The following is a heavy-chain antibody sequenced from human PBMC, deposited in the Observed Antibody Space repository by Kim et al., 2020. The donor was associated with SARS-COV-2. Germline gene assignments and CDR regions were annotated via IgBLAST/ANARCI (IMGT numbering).Heavy chain of an antibody. CDR1: GGSISSSAYY. J-gene: IGHJ4*02. CDR2: VYYTGST. CDR3: ARHFRDTSIRFLGLHQFDY. D-gene: IGHD3-3*01. Sequence: SETLSLTCTVSGGSISSSAYYWGWIRQPPGKGLEWIGSVYYTGSTYYNPSLKSRVTISVDTSKNQFSLKLSSVTAADTAVYYCARHFRDTSIRFLGLHQFDYGGQGTLVTVSS. V-gene: IGHV4-39*01.